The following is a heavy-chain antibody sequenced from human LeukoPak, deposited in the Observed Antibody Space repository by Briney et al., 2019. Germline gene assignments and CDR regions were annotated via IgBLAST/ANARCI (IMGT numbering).Heavy chain of an antibody. D-gene: IGHD6-13*01. V-gene: IGHV5-51*01. CDR3: ARSRRGGAAAGTTRDGFDI. CDR2: IYPCDSDT. CDR1: GYSFTSYW. Sequence: MSGESLKISCKGSGYSFTSYWIGWVRQMPGKGLELMGIIYPCDSDTRYSPSLQGQVTISADKSISTAYLQWSSLKASDTAMYYCARSRRGGAAAGTTRDGFDIWGQGTMVTVSS. J-gene: IGHJ3*02.